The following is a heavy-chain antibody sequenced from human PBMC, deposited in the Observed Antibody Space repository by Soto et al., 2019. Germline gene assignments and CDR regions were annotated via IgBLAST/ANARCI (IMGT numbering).Heavy chain of an antibody. V-gene: IGHV4-4*02. D-gene: IGHD6-13*01. CDR3: AREVNSSPARGPNWFDP. Sequence: QEQLEASRPGLLQPSGLLSPTGAVSDDSINSSHWWSGVRPTPERGLGCVGETYHSGTNNYNPSLKTRVTISIDKSKNQFSLKMNSVTAADTAVYYCAREVNSSPARGPNWFDPWGQGTLVTVSS. J-gene: IGHJ5*02. CDR2: TYHSGTN. CDR1: DDSINSSHW.